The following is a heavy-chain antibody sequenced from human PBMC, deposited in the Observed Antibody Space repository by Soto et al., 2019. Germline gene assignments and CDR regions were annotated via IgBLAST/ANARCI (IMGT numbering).Heavy chain of an antibody. Sequence: ASVKVSCKASGYTFTYYYIHWVRQAPGQGLEWMGIINPNSGSTTYAQKFQGRVTMTRDTSTSTVYMELTSLTSEDTAMYYCARVHHRYGSLYYIDHWGQGALVTVSS. J-gene: IGHJ4*02. CDR3: ARVHHRYGSLYYIDH. CDR2: INPNSGST. V-gene: IGHV1-46*01. CDR1: GYTFTYYY. D-gene: IGHD4-17*01.